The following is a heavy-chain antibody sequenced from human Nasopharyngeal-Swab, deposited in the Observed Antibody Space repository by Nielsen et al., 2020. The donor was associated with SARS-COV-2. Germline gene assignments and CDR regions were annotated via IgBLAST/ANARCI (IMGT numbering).Heavy chain of an antibody. V-gene: IGHV4-61*08. Sequence: SETLSLTCTVSGGSISSGGYYWSWIRQHPGKGLEWIGYIYYSGSTNYNPSLKSRVTISVDTSKNQFSLKLSSVTAADTAVYYCARVLKYDFWSGYYTGGDYYYMDVWGKGTTVTVSS. J-gene: IGHJ6*03. CDR2: IYYSGST. CDR3: ARVLKYDFWSGYYTGGDYYYMDV. CDR1: GGSISSGGYY. D-gene: IGHD3-3*01.